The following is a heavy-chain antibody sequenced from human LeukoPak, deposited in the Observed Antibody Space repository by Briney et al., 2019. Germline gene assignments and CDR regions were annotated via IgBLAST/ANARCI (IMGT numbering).Heavy chain of an antibody. J-gene: IGHJ6*03. CDR3: AREGRWGMIVDRWGYMDV. Sequence: ASVKVSCKASGGTFSSYAISWVRQAPGQGLEWMGGIIPIFGTANYAQKFQGRVTITADESTSTAYMELSSLRSEDTAVYYCAREGRWGMIVDRWGYMDVWGKGTTVTVSS. V-gene: IGHV1-69*13. CDR2: IIPIFGTA. D-gene: IGHD3-22*01. CDR1: GGTFSSYA.